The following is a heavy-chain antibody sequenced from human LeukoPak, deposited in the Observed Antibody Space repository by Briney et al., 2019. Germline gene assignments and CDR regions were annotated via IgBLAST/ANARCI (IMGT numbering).Heavy chain of an antibody. CDR2: IIPISGAA. CDR1: GDTFSIYG. J-gene: IGHJ6*03. V-gene: IGHV1-69*13. CDR3: ARETGTVPFYNVLTGRQDFYYYYIDV. Sequence: EASVKVSCKAVGDTFSIYGISWVRQAPGQGLEWMGGIIPISGAAEYAQKFQGRVTITADEPTTTAYMELTSLTSDDTAVYYCARETGTVPFYNVLTGRQDFYYYYIDVWGKGTTVTVSS. D-gene: IGHD3-9*01.